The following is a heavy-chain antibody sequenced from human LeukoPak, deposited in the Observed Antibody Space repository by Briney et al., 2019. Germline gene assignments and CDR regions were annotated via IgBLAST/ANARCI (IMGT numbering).Heavy chain of an antibody. V-gene: IGHV4-4*07. J-gene: IGHJ5*02. D-gene: IGHD6-13*01. CDR2: IYTSGST. Sequence: SETLSLTCTVSGGSISSYYWSWIRQPAGKGLDWIGRIYTSGSTNYNPSLKSRVTMSVDTSKNQFSLKLSSVTAADTAVYYCARDRAAGMEGRDWFDPWGQGTLVTVSS. CDR3: ARDRAAGMEGRDWFDP. CDR1: GGSISSYY.